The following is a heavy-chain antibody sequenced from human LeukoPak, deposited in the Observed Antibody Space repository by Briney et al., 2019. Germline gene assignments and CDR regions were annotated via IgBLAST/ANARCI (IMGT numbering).Heavy chain of an antibody. D-gene: IGHD3-10*01. CDR3: AKDRVDGSGSQFDS. CDR2: ITGSGALT. CDR1: GFTLSNYA. Sequence: PGGSLRLSCAASGFTLSNYAMTWVRQAPGKGLEWVSSITGSGALTYYADSVKGRFTISKDNAVDTVFLQMNSLRVDDTAVYYCAKDRVDGSGSQFDSWGQGSLVTVSS. J-gene: IGHJ4*02. V-gene: IGHV3-23*01.